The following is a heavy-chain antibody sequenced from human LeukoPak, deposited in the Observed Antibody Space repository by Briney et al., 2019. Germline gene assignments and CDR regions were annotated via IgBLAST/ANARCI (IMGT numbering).Heavy chain of an antibody. D-gene: IGHD6-19*01. J-gene: IGHJ4*02. V-gene: IGHV4-4*09. CDR2: IYTSGST. CDR3: ARGSNGWYYFDY. CDR1: GGSISSYY. Sequence: SETLSLTCTVSGGSISSYYWSWIRQPPGKGLEWIGYIYTSGSTNYNPSLKSRVTISVDTSKNQFSLKLSSVTAADTAVYYCARGSNGWYYFDYWGQGTLVTVSS.